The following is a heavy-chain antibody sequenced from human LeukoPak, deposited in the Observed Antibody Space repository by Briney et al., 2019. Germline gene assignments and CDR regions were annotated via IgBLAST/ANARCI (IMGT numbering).Heavy chain of an antibody. J-gene: IGHJ6*04. CDR1: GFMFSSYA. CDR3: AKNSERSYITMIKDGMDV. Sequence: GGSLRLSCAASGFMFSSYAMNWVRQAPGKGLEWVSSVSGSGGSTNYADSVKGRFTISRDKSKNTLYLEMNSLRADDTAVYCCAKNSERSYITMIKDGMDVWGKGTTVTVSS. D-gene: IGHD3-22*01. CDR2: VSGSGGST. V-gene: IGHV3-23*01.